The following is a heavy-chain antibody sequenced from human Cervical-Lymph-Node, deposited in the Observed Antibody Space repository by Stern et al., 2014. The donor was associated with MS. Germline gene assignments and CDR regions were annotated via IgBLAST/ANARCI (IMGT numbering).Heavy chain of an antibody. V-gene: IGHV2-5*01. CDR3: THRQEQTYLGAFDY. J-gene: IGHJ4*02. CDR1: GFSLTTTGVT. CDR2: IYWNDDK. D-gene: IGHD2/OR15-2a*01. Sequence: PLKESGPTLVKPTQTLTLTCTFSGFSLTTTGVTVGWVRQPPGEALEWLALIYWNDDKRYRPSLRSRLTITKDTSKNQVVLIMTNVDPVDTATYYCTHRQEQTYLGAFDYWGQGTLVTVSS.